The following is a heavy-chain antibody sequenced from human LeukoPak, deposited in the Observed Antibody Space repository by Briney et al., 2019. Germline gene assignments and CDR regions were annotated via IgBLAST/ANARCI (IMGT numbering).Heavy chain of an antibody. CDR1: GYTFTVYY. D-gene: IGHD6-13*01. CDR3: ARDLASSSRTYYYYGMDV. CDR2: INPSSGGT. V-gene: IGHV1-2*02. Sequence: ASVTVTCKASGYTFTVYYMHWVRHAPGQGLGWMGWINPSSGGTNYAQKVQGRVTMTRDTSISTAYMELSRLRSDDTAVYYCARDLASSSRTYYYYGMDVWGQGTTVTVSS. J-gene: IGHJ6*02.